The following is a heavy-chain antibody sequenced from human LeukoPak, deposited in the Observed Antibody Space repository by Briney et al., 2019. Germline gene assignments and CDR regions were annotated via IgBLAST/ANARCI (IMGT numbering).Heavy chain of an antibody. CDR3: ASPWGSRDY. V-gene: IGHV3-7*01. CDR1: GFTFSSYW. J-gene: IGHJ4*02. D-gene: IGHD1-26*01. Sequence: GGSLRLACAASGFTFSSYWRRRVRQAPGKGLGWVGNIKQDGSEKYYVDSVKRRFTISRDDAKNSLYLQTNSLRAEDTAVYYCASPWGSRDYWGQGTLVTVSS. CDR2: IKQDGSEK.